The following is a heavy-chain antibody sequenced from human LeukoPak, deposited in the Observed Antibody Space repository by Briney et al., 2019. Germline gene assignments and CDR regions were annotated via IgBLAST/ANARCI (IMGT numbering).Heavy chain of an antibody. D-gene: IGHD3-10*01. J-gene: IGHJ5*02. CDR3: ARDGEYYYGSGSYYNWFDP. Sequence: GGSQRLSCAASGFTFSSYSMNWVRQAPGKGLEWVSYISSSSSTIYYADSVKGRFTISRDNAKNSLYLQMNSLRAEDTAVYYCARDGEYYYGSGSYYNWFDPWGQGTLVTVSS. CDR2: ISSSSSTI. V-gene: IGHV3-48*01. CDR1: GFTFSSYS.